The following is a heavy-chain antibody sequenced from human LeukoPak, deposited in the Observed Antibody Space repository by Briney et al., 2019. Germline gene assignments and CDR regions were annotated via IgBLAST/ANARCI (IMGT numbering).Heavy chain of an antibody. V-gene: IGHV3-23*01. CDR3: GEMAFDWLLPDVDY. Sequence: PGGSLRLACAASGFSFSNYAMSWVRQAPGKGLEWVSAISASGGTTYYADSVKGRFTISRDNSKNTLYLEMNSLRAEDTAVYFCGEMAFDWLLPDVDYWGQGTLVTVSS. CDR1: GFSFSNYA. CDR2: ISASGGTT. D-gene: IGHD3-9*01. J-gene: IGHJ4*02.